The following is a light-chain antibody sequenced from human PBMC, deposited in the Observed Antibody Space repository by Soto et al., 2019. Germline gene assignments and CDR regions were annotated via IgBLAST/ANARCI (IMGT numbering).Light chain of an antibody. CDR3: QQYYTYPYT. CDR1: QGINFY. J-gene: IGKJ2*01. Sequence: DIPMTQSPSSLSASVGDRVTITCRASQGINFYLAWYQQKPGKAPKSLIYAATNVESGVPSRFSGSGSGTHFTLTINDLEPEDFATYFCQQYYTYPYTFGQGTKLEI. V-gene: IGKV1-16*01. CDR2: AAT.